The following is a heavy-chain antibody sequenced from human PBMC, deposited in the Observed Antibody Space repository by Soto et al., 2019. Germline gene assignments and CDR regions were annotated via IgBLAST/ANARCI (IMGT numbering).Heavy chain of an antibody. J-gene: IGHJ4*02. CDR1: GGSISTSY. Sequence: QVQLQESGPGLVKPSETLSLTCTVSGGSISTSYWSWIRQPPGKGLEWLGYVYYIGSTKYNPSLKERITISVDTFQNPFSLKPESGSAADTALYYCARDGSGHDFWDGPWYFDSWGQGTLVTVSS. CDR3: ARDGSGHDFWDGPWYFDS. CDR2: VYYIGST. V-gene: IGHV4-59*12. D-gene: IGHD3-3*01.